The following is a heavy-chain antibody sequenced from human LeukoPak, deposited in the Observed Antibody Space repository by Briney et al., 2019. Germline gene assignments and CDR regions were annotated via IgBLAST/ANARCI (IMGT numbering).Heavy chain of an antibody. Sequence: SETLSLTWAVSGYSISSGYYWGWIRQPPGKGLEWIGSIYHSRSTYYNPSLKSRVTISVDTSKNQFSLKLSSVTAADTAVYYCARERNYDFWSGSQGPMDVWGKGTTVTVSS. D-gene: IGHD3-3*01. CDR2: IYHSRST. CDR1: GYSISSGYY. J-gene: IGHJ6*04. V-gene: IGHV4-38-2*02. CDR3: ARERNYDFWSGSQGPMDV.